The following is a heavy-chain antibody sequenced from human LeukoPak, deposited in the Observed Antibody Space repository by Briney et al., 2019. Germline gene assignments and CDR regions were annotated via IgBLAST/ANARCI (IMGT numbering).Heavy chain of an antibody. CDR3: ANRGIRYFDRSHTPFDY. D-gene: IGHD3-9*01. CDR1: GFTFSSYA. J-gene: IGHJ4*02. Sequence: GGSLRLSCAASGFTFSSYAMSWVRQAPGKGLEWVSAISGSGGSTYYADSVKGRFTISRDNSKNTLYLQMNSLRAEDTAVYYCANRGIRYFDRSHTPFDYWGQGTLVTVSS. V-gene: IGHV3-23*01. CDR2: ISGSGGST.